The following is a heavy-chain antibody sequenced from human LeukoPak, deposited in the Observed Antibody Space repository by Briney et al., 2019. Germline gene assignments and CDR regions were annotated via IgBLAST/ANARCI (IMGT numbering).Heavy chain of an antibody. Sequence: GRSLRLSCAASGFSFSSYAMHWVRQAPGKGLEWVAVISYDGSNRYYGDSVKGRFTISRDNSKNTLYLQMNSLRAEDTAVYYCARGPSGYHNTGGQGTLVTVSS. J-gene: IGHJ4*02. CDR2: ISYDGSNR. CDR1: GFSFSSYA. CDR3: ARGPSGYHNT. D-gene: IGHD5-12*01. V-gene: IGHV3-30*03.